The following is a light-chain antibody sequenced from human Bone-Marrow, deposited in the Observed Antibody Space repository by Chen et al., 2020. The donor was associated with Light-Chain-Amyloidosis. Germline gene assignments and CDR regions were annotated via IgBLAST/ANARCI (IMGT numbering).Light chain of an antibody. J-gene: IGLJ3*02. CDR1: NIGSTS. V-gene: IGLV3-21*02. Sequence: SYVLTQPSSVSVAPGQTATIACGGNNIGSTSVHWYQQTPGQAPLLAVYDGSDRPSGIPGRLSGSNSGNTATLTISRVEAGDEADYYCQVWDRSSDRPVFGGGTKLTVL. CDR3: QVWDRSSDRPV. CDR2: DGS.